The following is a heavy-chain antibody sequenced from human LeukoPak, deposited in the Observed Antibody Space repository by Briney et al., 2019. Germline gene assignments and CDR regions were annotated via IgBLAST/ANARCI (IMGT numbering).Heavy chain of an antibody. CDR3: ARKGDIAVAGLVLDH. CDR1: GYTFTSYY. J-gene: IGHJ4*02. CDR2: INPSAGST. Sequence: ASVKVSCKASGYTFTSYYLHWVRQAPGQGLEWMGIINPSAGSTSYAQKFQGRVTMTRDTSMSTVYMELSSLRSEDTAVYYCARKGDIAVAGLVLDHWGQGTLVTVSS. D-gene: IGHD6-19*01. V-gene: IGHV1-46*01.